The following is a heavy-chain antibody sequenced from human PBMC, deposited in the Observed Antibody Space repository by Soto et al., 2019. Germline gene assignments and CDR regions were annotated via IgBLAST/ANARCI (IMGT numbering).Heavy chain of an antibody. D-gene: IGHD3-3*01. CDR2: IHCNDDE. V-gene: IGHV2-5*01. CDR3: AHSPDSNLEMPDL. Sequence: QITLKESGPSLVKPTQTLTLTCTFSGFSLSTSKVGVGWIRYPPGKAPEWLALIHCNDDERYSPSLKSRLTITKDTPKNRVVLTMTDMDPVDTGTYYCAHSPDSNLEMPDLWGQGTMVNVSS. J-gene: IGHJ3*01. CDR1: GFSLSTSKVG.